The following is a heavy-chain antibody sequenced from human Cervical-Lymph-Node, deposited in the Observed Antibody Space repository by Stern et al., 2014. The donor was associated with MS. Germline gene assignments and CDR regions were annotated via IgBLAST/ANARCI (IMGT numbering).Heavy chain of an antibody. CDR3: TTGLPFYYHTGDPFDY. CDR1: GFSFSTAW. V-gene: IGHV3-15*01. CDR2: FKSNTDGGAV. Sequence: VQLVQSGGGLVTPGGSLRLSCTASGFSFSTAWMTWVRQAPGKGLEWVGRFKSNTDGGAVGYAAPVKGRFTISRDDSQSTLYLQMNSLKTEDTAVYYCTTGLPFYYHTGDPFDYWGQGTLVTVSS. J-gene: IGHJ4*02. D-gene: IGHD2-21*01.